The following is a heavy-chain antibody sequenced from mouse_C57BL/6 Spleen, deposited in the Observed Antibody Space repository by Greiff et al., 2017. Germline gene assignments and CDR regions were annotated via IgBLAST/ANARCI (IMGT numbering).Heavy chain of an antibody. CDR2: IRNKANGYTT. CDR3: ARLYGNYVWYFDV. Sequence: EVQLVESGGGLVQPGGSLSLSCAASGFTFTDYYMSWVRQPPGKALEWLGFIRNKANGYTTAYRASVQGRFTISRDNSQSILYLQMNALRAEDSAAYYCARLYGNYVWYFDVWGTGTTVTVSS. CDR1: GFTFTDYY. V-gene: IGHV7-3*01. J-gene: IGHJ1*03. D-gene: IGHD2-1*01.